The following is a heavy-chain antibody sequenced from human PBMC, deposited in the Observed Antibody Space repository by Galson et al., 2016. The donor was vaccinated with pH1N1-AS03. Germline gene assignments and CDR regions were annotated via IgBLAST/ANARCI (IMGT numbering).Heavy chain of an antibody. J-gene: IGHJ6*02. V-gene: IGHV1-69*06. D-gene: IGHD6-6*01. Sequence: SVKVSCKASGGTVSNYAFNWVRLAPGQGLEWMGGITPIFGTTKYAQKFQGRVTITADKSTNTADMELRSLRSEDTALYYCARAGREEYRGTSFKSYHYYYGMDVWGQGTTVIVSS. CDR3: ARAGREEYRGTSFKSYHYYYGMDV. CDR1: GGTVSNYA. CDR2: ITPIFGTT.